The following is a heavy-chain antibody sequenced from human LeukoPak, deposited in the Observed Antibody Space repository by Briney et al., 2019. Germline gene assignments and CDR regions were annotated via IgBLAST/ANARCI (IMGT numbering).Heavy chain of an antibody. CDR2: INWNGGST. J-gene: IGHJ4*02. V-gene: IGHV3-20*04. CDR1: GFTFSNAW. CDR3: ARLARPGGFDY. D-gene: IGHD6-6*01. Sequence: GGSLRLSCAASGFTFSNAWMSWVRQAPGKGLEWVSGINWNGGSTGYADSVKGRFTTSRDNAKNSLYLQMNSLRAEDTALYYCARLARPGGFDYWGQGTLVTVSS.